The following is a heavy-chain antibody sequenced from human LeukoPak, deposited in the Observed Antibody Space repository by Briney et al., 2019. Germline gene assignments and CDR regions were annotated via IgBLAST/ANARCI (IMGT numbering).Heavy chain of an antibody. CDR2: IYYSGST. CDR3: ARGKTYYDISKDAFDI. D-gene: IGHD3-22*01. CDR1: SGSISSYY. J-gene: IGHJ3*02. Sequence: PSETLSLTCTVSSGSISSYYWSWIRQPPGKGLEWIGYIYYSGSTNYNPSLKSQVTISVDTSKNQFSLKLSSVTAADTAVYYCARGKTYYDISKDAFDIWGQGTMVTVSS. V-gene: IGHV4-59*01.